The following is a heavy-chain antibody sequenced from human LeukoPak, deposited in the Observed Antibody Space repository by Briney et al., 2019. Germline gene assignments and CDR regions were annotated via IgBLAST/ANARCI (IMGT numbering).Heavy chain of an antibody. D-gene: IGHD3-10*01. CDR3: ARHSAPITMVRGVISDAFDI. V-gene: IGHV4-39*01. J-gene: IGHJ3*02. CDR2: IYYSGST. CDR1: GGSISSSSYY. Sequence: SETLSLTCTVSGGSISSSSYYWGWIRQPPGKGLEWIGSIYYSGSTYYNPSLKSRVTISVDTSKNQFSLKLSSVTAADTAVYYCARHSAPITMVRGVISDAFDIWGQGTMVTVSS.